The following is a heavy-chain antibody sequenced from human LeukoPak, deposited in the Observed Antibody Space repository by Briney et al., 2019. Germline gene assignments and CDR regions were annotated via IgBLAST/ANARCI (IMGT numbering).Heavy chain of an antibody. CDR2: IGSSGSTV. CDR3: ARDTLVYADSPDAFDI. CDR1: GFSFSSYE. Sequence: GGSLRLSCAASGFSFSSYEMSWVRQAPGKGLEWVSYIGSSGSTVYYADSVKGRFTISRDNAKNSLYLQMNSLRDEDTAVYYCARDTLVYADSPDAFDIWGQGTMVTVSS. V-gene: IGHV3-48*03. J-gene: IGHJ3*02. D-gene: IGHD4-17*01.